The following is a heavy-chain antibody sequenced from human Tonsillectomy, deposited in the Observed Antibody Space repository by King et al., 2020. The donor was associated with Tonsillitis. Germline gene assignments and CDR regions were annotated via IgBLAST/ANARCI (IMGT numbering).Heavy chain of an antibody. D-gene: IGHD6-19*01. CDR1: GFTVNSDY. J-gene: IGHJ4*02. V-gene: IGHV3-53*01. Sequence: VQLVESGGGLIQPGGSLRLSCAASGFTVNSDYMSWVRQAPGKGLEWVSVIYSGGKIDYADSVKGRFTISRDNSKNTLYLQMNSLRAEDTALYYCARHKAGRLSYFDYWGQGTLVTVSS. CDR2: IYSGGKI. CDR3: ARHKAGRLSYFDY.